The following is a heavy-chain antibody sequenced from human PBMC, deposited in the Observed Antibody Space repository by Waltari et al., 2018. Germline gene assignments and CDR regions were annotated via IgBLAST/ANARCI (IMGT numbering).Heavy chain of an antibody. CDR1: GGSISSYY. CDR3: ARLTPYYYDSSGYYPDY. Sequence: QVQLQESGPGLVKPSETLSLTCPVSGGSISSYYLRWNRQPTGKGLDWIGYNYYSGRTNYTPSLESRVTISVDTSKNQFSLKLSSVTAADTAVYYCARLTPYYYDSSGYYPDYWGQGTLVTVSS. V-gene: IGHV4-59*01. D-gene: IGHD3-22*01. CDR2: NYYSGRT. J-gene: IGHJ4*02.